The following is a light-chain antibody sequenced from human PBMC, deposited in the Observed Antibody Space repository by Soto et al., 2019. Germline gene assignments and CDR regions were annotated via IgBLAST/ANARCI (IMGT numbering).Light chain of an antibody. J-gene: IGKJ5*01. CDR3: QQYNDYSRIT. V-gene: IGKV1-5*03. CDR1: QSISSW. Sequence: DIQMTQSPSTLSASVGDRVTITCRASQSISSWLAWYQQKPGKAPKLLIYKASSLESGVPSRFSGSGSGTEFTLTISSLQPDDFATYYCQQYNDYSRITFGQGTRLEIK. CDR2: KAS.